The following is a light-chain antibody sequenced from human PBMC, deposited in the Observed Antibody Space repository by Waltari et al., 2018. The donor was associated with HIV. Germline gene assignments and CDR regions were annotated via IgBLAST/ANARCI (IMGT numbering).Light chain of an antibody. CDR3: QQYSSFPYS. CDR1: QRMNTF. J-gene: IGKJ2*03. CDR2: ETS. Sequence: DIQMTQSPSTLSASVGDRVTITCRASQRMNTFLAWYQQKPGRAPKLLIYETSSLQSGVPSRFSGSGSGAHFTLTISSLQPDDFATYYCQQYSSFPYSFGQGTKLETK. V-gene: IGKV1-5*03.